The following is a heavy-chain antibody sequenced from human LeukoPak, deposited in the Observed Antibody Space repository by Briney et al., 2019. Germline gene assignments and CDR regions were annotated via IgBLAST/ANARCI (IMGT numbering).Heavy chain of an antibody. Sequence: ASVKVSCKASGYTFTGYYMHWVRQAPGQGLEWMGWINPNSGGTNYAQKFQGRVTMTRDTSISTAYTELSRLRSDDTAVYYCARDRPAYYDFWSGYPPFDYWGQGTLVTVSS. CDR3: ARDRPAYYDFWSGYPPFDY. CDR1: GYTFTGYY. V-gene: IGHV1-2*02. D-gene: IGHD3-3*01. CDR2: INPNSGGT. J-gene: IGHJ4*02.